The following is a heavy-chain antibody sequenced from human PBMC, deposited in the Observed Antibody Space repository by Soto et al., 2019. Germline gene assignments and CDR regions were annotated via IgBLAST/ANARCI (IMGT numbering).Heavy chain of an antibody. D-gene: IGHD4-17*01. J-gene: IGHJ4*02. CDR1: GFTFSSYG. CDR3: ASPIVADYCDCLGY. V-gene: IGHV3-33*01. CDR2: IWYDGSNK. Sequence: QVQLVESGGGVVQPGRSLRLSCAASGFTFSSYGMHWVRQAPGKGLEWVAVIWYDGSNKYYADSVKGRFTISRDNSKNTLYLQMNSLRAEDTAVYYCASPIVADYCDCLGYWGQGTLVTVSS.